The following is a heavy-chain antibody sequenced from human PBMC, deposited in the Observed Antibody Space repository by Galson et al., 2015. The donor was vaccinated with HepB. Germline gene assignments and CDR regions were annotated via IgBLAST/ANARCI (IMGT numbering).Heavy chain of an antibody. CDR1: GFTFSSYA. CDR3: ARSQWELLPGFCDY. D-gene: IGHD1-26*01. Sequence: SLRLSCAASGFTFSSYAMHWVRQAPGKGLEWVAVISYDGSNKYYADSVKGRFTISRDNSKNTLYLQMSSLRAEDTAVYYCARSQWELLPGFCDYWGQGTLVTVSS. V-gene: IGHV3-30-3*01. CDR2: ISYDGSNK. J-gene: IGHJ4*02.